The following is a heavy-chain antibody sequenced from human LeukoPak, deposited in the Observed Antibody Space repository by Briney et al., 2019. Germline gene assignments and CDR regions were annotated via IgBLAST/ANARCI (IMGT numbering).Heavy chain of an antibody. CDR1: GFTFDDYT. J-gene: IGHJ6*03. D-gene: IGHD5-18*01. Sequence: GGSLRLSCAASGFTFDDYTMHWVRQAPGKGLEWVSLITWDGGGIYYADFVKGRFIISRDNSKNSLYLQMNSLRAEDSGLYHCTRRIQLWSYYMDVWGKGTTVTVSS. CDR3: TRRIQLWSYYMDV. V-gene: IGHV3-43*01. CDR2: ITWDGGGI.